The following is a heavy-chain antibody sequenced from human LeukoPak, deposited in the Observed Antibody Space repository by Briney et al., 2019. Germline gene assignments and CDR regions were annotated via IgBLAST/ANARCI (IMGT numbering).Heavy chain of an antibody. Sequence: SETLSLTCAVSGGSISSGGYSWSWIRQPPGKGLEWIGYIYHSGSTYYNPSLKSRVTISVDRSKNQFSLKLSSVTAADTAVYYCAREGDDSNGGFLQQWGQGTLVTVSS. D-gene: IGHD7-27*01. CDR2: IYHSGST. V-gene: IGHV4-30-2*01. CDR1: GGSISSGGYS. J-gene: IGHJ1*01. CDR3: AREGDDSNGGFLQQ.